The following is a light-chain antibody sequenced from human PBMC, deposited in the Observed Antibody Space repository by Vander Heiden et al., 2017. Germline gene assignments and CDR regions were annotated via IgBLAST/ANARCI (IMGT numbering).Light chain of an antibody. CDR3: RQALQTLLT. CDR1: QSLLHSNGYNY. Sequence: IVMTHSPLSLPVTPGEPASISCRSSQSLLHSNGYNYLDWYLQKPGQSPQLLIYLGSNRASGVPDRFSGSGSGTDFTLKISRVEAEDVGVYYCRQALQTLLTFGGGTKVDIK. V-gene: IGKV2-28*01. CDR2: LGS. J-gene: IGKJ4*01.